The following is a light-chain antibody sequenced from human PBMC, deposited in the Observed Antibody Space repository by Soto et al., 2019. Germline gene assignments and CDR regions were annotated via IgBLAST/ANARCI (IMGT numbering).Light chain of an antibody. Sequence: EIVLTQSPGTLSLSPGDRATLSCRASQSLSSNYLAWYQQKPGQAPRLLLYGASTRATGIPVRFSGSGFGTEFTLTISSLQSEDFAVYYCQQYKNWPLFGQGTRLDIK. J-gene: IGKJ5*01. CDR2: GAS. CDR3: QQYKNWPL. V-gene: IGKV3-15*01. CDR1: QSLSSNY.